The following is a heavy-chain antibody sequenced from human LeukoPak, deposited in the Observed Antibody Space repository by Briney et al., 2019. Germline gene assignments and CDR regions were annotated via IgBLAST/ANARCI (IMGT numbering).Heavy chain of an antibody. V-gene: IGHV4-34*09. CDR1: GGSFSGYY. D-gene: IGHD2-2*01. CDR3: ARGTGCSSTSCYYNWFDP. J-gene: IGHJ5*02. CDR2: INHSGST. Sequence: PSETLSLTCAVYGGSFSGYYWSWLRQPPGKGLEWIGEINHSGSTNYNPSLKSRVTISVDTSKNQFSLKLSSVTAADTAVYYCARGTGCSSTSCYYNWFDPWGQGTLVTVSS.